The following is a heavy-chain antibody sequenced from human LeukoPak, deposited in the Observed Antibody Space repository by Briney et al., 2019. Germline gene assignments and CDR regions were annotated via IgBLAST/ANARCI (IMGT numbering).Heavy chain of an antibody. CDR1: GGSFSGYY. Sequence: SETLSFTCAVYGGSFSGYYWSWIRQPPGKGLEWIGEINHSGSTNYNPSLKSRVTISVDTSKNQFSLKLSSVTAADTAVYYCARSAVTTQLDYWGQGTLVTVSS. D-gene: IGHD4-17*01. CDR3: ARSAVTTQLDY. CDR2: INHSGST. V-gene: IGHV4-34*01. J-gene: IGHJ4*02.